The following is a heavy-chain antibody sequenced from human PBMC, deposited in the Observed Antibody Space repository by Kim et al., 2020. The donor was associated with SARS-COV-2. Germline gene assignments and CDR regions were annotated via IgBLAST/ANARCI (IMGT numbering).Heavy chain of an antibody. J-gene: IGHJ4*02. CDR3: ARRSHYYGSGEFDY. CDR2: ISSSGSTI. CDR1: GFTFSSYE. Sequence: GGSLRLSCAASGFTFSSYEMNWVRQAPGKGLEWVSYISSSGSTIYYADSVKGRFTISRDNAKNSLYLQMNSLRAEDTAVYYCARRSHYYGSGEFDYWGQGTLVTVSS. D-gene: IGHD3-10*01. V-gene: IGHV3-48*03.